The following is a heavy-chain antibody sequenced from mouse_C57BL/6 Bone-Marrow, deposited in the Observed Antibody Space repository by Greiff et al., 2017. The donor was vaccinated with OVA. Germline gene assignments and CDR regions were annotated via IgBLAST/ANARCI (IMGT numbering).Heavy chain of an antibody. D-gene: IGHD1-1*01. J-gene: IGHJ3*01. V-gene: IGHV5-15*01. Sequence: EVQLVESGGGLVQPGGSLKLSCAASGFTFSDYGMAWVRQAPRKGPEWVAFISNLAYSIYYADTVTGRFTISRENAKNTLYLEMSSLRSEDTAMYYCARRGYGSPFAYWGQGTLVTVS. CDR1: GFTFSDYG. CDR3: ARRGYGSPFAY. CDR2: ISNLAYSI.